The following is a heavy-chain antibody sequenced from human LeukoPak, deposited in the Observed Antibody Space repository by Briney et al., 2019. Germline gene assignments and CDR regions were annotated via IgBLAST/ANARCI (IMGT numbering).Heavy chain of an antibody. D-gene: IGHD3-22*01. V-gene: IGHV4-4*07. Sequence: SETLSLTCTVSGGSISSYYWSWIRQPAGKGLEWIGCIYTSGSTNYNPSLKSRVTMSVDTSKNQFSLKLSSVTAADTAVYYCETYYYDSSGYSVGAFDIWGQGTMVTVSS. J-gene: IGHJ3*02. CDR1: GGSISSYY. CDR2: IYTSGST. CDR3: ETYYYDSSGYSVGAFDI.